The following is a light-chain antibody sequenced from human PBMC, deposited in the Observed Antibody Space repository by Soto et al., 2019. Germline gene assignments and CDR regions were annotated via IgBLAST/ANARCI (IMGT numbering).Light chain of an antibody. CDR2: WAS. Sequence: DIVMTQSPGSLAVSLGERATINCKSSQSVLYSSNNKNYLAWYQQKPGQPPKLLIYWASTRESGVPDRFGGSGSETDFTLTISSLQAEDVAVYYCQQYYTTPQTFGQGTKVEIK. CDR1: QSVLYSSNNKNY. CDR3: QQYYTTPQT. V-gene: IGKV4-1*01. J-gene: IGKJ1*01.